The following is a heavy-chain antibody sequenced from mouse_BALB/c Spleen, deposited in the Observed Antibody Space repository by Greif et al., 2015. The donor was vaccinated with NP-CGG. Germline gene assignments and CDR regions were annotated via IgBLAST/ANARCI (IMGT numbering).Heavy chain of an antibody. Sequence: VKLVESGPGLVAPSQSLSITCTVSGFSLTGYGVNWVRQPPGKGLEWLGMIWGDGSTDYNSALKSRLSISKDNSKSQVFLKMNSLQTDDTARYYCASGLLRGYWYFDVWGAGTTVTVSS. CDR1: GFSLTGYG. V-gene: IGHV2-6-7*01. CDR3: ASGLLRGYWYFDV. D-gene: IGHD1-1*01. J-gene: IGHJ1*01. CDR2: IWGDGST.